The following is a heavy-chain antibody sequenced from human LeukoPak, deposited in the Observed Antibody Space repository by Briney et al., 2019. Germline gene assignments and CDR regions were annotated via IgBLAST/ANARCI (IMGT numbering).Heavy chain of an antibody. CDR3: ARESVAALDHHYGMDV. CDR1: GGSISSSNW. V-gene: IGHV4-4*02. Sequence: SGTLSLTCAVFGGSISSSNWWSWVRQPPGKGLEWIGEIYHSGSTNYKSSLKSRVTISIDKSKNQFSLKLSSVTAADTAVYYCARESVAALDHHYGMDVWGQGTTVTVSS. J-gene: IGHJ6*02. D-gene: IGHD6-6*01. CDR2: IYHSGST.